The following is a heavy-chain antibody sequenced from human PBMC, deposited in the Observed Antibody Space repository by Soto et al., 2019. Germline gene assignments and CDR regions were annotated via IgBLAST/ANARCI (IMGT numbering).Heavy chain of an antibody. CDR1: GFTFSSYA. D-gene: IGHD1-26*01. J-gene: IGHJ6*02. Sequence: GGSLRLSCAASGFTFSSYAMSWVRQAPGKGLEWVSAISGSGGSTYYADSVKGRFTTSRDNSKNTLYLQMNSLRAEDTAVYYCAKGFRSGSYGYGMDVWGQGTTVTSP. CDR2: ISGSGGST. CDR3: AKGFRSGSYGYGMDV. V-gene: IGHV3-23*01.